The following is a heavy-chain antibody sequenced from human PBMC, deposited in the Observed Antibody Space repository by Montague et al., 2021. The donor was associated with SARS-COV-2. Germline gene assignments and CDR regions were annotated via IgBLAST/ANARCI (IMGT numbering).Heavy chain of an antibody. J-gene: IGHJ4*02. V-gene: IGHV4-59*12. CDR1: SGSLSGYY. CDR3: SRGTAYDHVYY. CDR2: THYSDTT. Sequence: SETLSLTCTASSGSLSGYYWNWIRKPPGKGLEWIGFTHYSDTTKYNPSLKSRLNMSLDTSKNQFSLTLNSGTAAGTAIYYCSRGTAYDHVYYWGQGAPVTVAS. D-gene: IGHD2-8*02.